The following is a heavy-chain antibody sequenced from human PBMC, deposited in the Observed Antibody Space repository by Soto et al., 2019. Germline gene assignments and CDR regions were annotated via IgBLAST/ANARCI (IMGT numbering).Heavy chain of an antibody. CDR1: GGSFSGYY. CDR2: INHSGST. D-gene: IGHD3-10*01. J-gene: IGHJ5*02. CDR3: ARVAFPRPRTGWFDP. Sequence: SETLSLTCAVYGGSFSGYYWSWIRQPPGKGLEWIGEINHSGSTNYNPSLKSRVTISVDTSKNQFSLKLSSVTAADTAVYYCARVAFPRPRTGWFDPWGQGTLVTVSS. V-gene: IGHV4-34*01.